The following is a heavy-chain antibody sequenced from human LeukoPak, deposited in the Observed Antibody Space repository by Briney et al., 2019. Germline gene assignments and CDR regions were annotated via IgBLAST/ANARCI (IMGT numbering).Heavy chain of an antibody. CDR2: INPNSGGT. J-gene: IGHJ3*02. D-gene: IGHD4-17*01. CDR3: ARDDYGDSVGGAFDI. CDR1: GYTFTGYY. Sequence: ASVKVSCKASGYTFTGYYMHWVRQDPGQGLEWMGWINPNSGGTNYAQKFQGRVTMTRDTSISTAYMELSRLRSDDTAVYYCARDDYGDSVGGAFDIWGQGTMVTVSS. V-gene: IGHV1-2*02.